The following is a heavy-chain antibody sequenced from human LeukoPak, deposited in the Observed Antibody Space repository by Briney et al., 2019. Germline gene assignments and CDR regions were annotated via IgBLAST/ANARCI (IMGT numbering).Heavy chain of an antibody. CDR3: ARSGGHTFES. Sequence: GGSLRLSCAASGFTVSNNYMSWVRQAPGQGLDWVSTIYRSGTPHYADSVKGRFTISRDSSKNTLYLQMNSLRAEDTAVYFCARSGGHTFESWGQGTLVTVS. D-gene: IGHD3-16*01. CDR2: IYRSGTP. V-gene: IGHV3-66*01. J-gene: IGHJ5*01. CDR1: GFTVSNNY.